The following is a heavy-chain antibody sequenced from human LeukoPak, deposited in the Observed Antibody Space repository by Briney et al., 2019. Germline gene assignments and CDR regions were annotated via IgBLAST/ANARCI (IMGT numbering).Heavy chain of an antibody. V-gene: IGHV5-51*01. CDR3: ARPSYSSSWLPFDY. Sequence: GESLKISCKGSGYKFTSNWIGWVRQMPGKGLEWMGIIHPSDSDTRYSPSFQGQVTISADKSISTAYLQWSSLKASDTAMYYCARPSYSSSWLPFDYGGQGTLVTVSS. CDR2: IHPSDSDT. D-gene: IGHD6-13*01. J-gene: IGHJ4*02. CDR1: GYKFTSNW.